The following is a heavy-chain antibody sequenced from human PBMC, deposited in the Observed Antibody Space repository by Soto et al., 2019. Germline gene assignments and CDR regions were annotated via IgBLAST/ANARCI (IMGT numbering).Heavy chain of an antibody. D-gene: IGHD3-9*01. CDR1: GFTFSSYG. V-gene: IGHV3-33*01. CDR2: IWYDGSNK. CDR3: ARYYDILTGFPSY. J-gene: IGHJ4*02. Sequence: QVQLVESGGGVVQPGRSLRLSCAASGFTFSSYGMHWVRQAPGKGLEWVAVIWYDGSNKYYADSVKGRFTISRDNSKNTLYLQMKSLRAEDTAVYYCARYYDILTGFPSYWGQGTLVTVSS.